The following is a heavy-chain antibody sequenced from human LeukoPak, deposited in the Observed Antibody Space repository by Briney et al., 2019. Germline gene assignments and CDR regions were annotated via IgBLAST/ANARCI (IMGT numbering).Heavy chain of an antibody. D-gene: IGHD3-22*01. J-gene: IGHJ1*01. V-gene: IGHV4-61*02. CDR3: ARDSGSWDYYDSSGYQYFQH. CDR2: IYTSGST. CDR1: GGSISSGSYY. Sequence: PSETLSLTCTVSGGSISSGSYYWSWIRQPAGKGLEWIGRIYTSGSTNYNPSLKSRVTISVDTSKNQFSLKLSSVTAAGTAVYYCARDSGSWDYYDSSGYQYFQHWGQGTLVTVSS.